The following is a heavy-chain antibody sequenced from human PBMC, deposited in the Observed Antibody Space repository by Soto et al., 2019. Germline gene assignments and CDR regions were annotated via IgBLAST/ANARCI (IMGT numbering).Heavy chain of an antibody. CDR2: INHSGST. V-gene: IGHV4-34*01. CDR1: GGSFSGYY. Sequence: QVQLQQWGAGLLKPSETLSLTCAVYGGSFSGYYWSWIRQPPGKGLEWIGEINHSGSTNYNPSLKSLVTISVDTSKNQFALKLSSVTASDTAVYYCARGYTMVRGVDDAFDIWGQGTIVTVSS. J-gene: IGHJ3*02. D-gene: IGHD3-10*01. CDR3: ARGYTMVRGVDDAFDI.